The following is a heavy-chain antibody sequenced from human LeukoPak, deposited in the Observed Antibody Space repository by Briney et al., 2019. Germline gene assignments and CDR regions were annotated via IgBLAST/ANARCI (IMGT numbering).Heavy chain of an antibody. Sequence: GGSLRLSCAGSGFTFGGYGMHWFRQTPGKGLEWVAVIAYDGSRAFYADSVKGRFTISRDNSKNTMSVQMDDLKAEDTAVYYCTRYNNDHFDYWAREPWSPSPQ. D-gene: IGHD1-14*01. CDR2: IAYDGSRA. J-gene: IGHJ4*02. CDR3: TRYNNDHFDY. CDR1: GFTFGGYG. V-gene: IGHV3-33*01.